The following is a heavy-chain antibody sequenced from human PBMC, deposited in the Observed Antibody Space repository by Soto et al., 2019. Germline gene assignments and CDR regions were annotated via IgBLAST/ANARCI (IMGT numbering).Heavy chain of an antibody. V-gene: IGHV4-4*07. CDR3: VRDGTKTLRDWFDP. D-gene: IGHD1-1*01. Sequence: SETLSLTCTVSGASISGFYWSWIRTSAGKGLEWIGRIYATGTTDYNPSLKSRVMMSVDTSKKQFSLKLRSVTAADTAVYYCVRDGTKTLRDWFDPWGQGISVTVSS. CDR2: IYATGTT. J-gene: IGHJ5*02. CDR1: GASISGFY.